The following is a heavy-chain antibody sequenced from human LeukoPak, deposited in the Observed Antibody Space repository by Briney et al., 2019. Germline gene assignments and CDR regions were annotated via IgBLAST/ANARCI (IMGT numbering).Heavy chain of an antibody. J-gene: IGHJ4*02. V-gene: IGHV3-23*01. D-gene: IGHD6-19*01. CDR1: GFTFTTYG. CDR2: ISGMGGRT. CDR3: AKTVADHDY. Sequence: GGSLRLSCADSGFTFTTYGMTWVRQAPGKGLEWVAVISGMGGRTYYADSVKGRFTISRDNSDNTLYLQMNSLRVEDTAVYYCAKTVADHDYWGQGTQVTVSS.